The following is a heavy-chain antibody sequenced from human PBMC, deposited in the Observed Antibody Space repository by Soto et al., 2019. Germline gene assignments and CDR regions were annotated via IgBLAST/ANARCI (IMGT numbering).Heavy chain of an antibody. CDR1: GYSFTSYW. Sequence: GESLKISCRGSGYSFTSYWIGWVRQMPGKGLEWMGIIYPGDSDTRYSTSFQGQVTISADKSISTAYLQWSSLKASDTAMYYCATRAVNSPSYYYGMDVWGQGTTVTVSS. V-gene: IGHV5-51*01. CDR2: IYPGDSDT. J-gene: IGHJ6*02. D-gene: IGHD4-17*01. CDR3: ATRAVNSPSYYYGMDV.